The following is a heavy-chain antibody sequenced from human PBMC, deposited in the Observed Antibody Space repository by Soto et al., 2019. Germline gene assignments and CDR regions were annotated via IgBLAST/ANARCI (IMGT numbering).Heavy chain of an antibody. CDR2: IIPIFGTA. CDR1: GGTFSSYA. CDR3: ARPQYSGSYDAFDL. Sequence: QVQLVQSGAEVKKPGSSVKVSCKASGGTFSSYAISWVRQAPGQGLEWMGGIIPIFGTANYAQKFQGRVTITADESTSTAYMELSSLTSEDRAVYYCARPQYSGSYDAFDLWGQGTMVTVSS. J-gene: IGHJ3*01. D-gene: IGHD1-26*01. V-gene: IGHV1-69*01.